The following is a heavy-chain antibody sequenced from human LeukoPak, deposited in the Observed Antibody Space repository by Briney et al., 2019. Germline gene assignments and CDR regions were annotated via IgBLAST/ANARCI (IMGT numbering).Heavy chain of an antibody. J-gene: IGHJ6*03. V-gene: IGHV1-8*03. D-gene: IGHD2-2*01. Sequence: PGESLKISCKGSGYTFTSYDINWVRQATGQGLEWMGWMNPNSGDTNYAQKFQGRVTITRNTSISTAYMELSSLRSEDTAVYYCARGPQGVPAYYMDVWGKGTTVTVSS. CDR1: GYTFTSYD. CDR2: MNPNSGDT. CDR3: ARGPQGVPAYYMDV.